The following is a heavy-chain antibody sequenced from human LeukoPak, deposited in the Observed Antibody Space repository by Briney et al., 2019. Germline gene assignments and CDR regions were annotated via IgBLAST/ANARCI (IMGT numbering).Heavy chain of an antibody. CDR2: ISSSSSYI. D-gene: IGHD3-22*01. CDR3: ARDSYYDSSGYYSDAFDI. CDR1: GFTFSSYS. J-gene: IGHJ3*02. Sequence: SCKASGFTFSSYSMNWVRQAPGKGLEWVSSISSSSSYIYYADSVKGRFTISRDNAKNSLHLQMNSLRAEDTAVYYCARDSYYDSSGYYSDAFDIWGQGTMVTVSS. V-gene: IGHV3-21*04.